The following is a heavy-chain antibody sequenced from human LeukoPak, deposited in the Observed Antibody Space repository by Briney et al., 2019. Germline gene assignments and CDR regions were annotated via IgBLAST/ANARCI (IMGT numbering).Heavy chain of an antibody. J-gene: IGHJ4*02. CDR1: GYSFTSYW. CDR3: ARHPPDGYCSSTSCYGDGVFDY. D-gene: IGHD2-2*03. Sequence: GESLKISCKGSGYSFTSYWIGWVRQMPGNGLEWMGIIYPGDSDTRYGPSFQGQVTISADKSISTAYLQWSSLKASDTAMYYCARHPPDGYCSSTSCYGDGVFDYWGQGTLVTVSS. CDR2: IYPGDSDT. V-gene: IGHV5-51*01.